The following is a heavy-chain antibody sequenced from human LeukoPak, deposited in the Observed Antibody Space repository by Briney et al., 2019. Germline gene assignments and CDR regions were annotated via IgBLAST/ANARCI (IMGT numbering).Heavy chain of an antibody. V-gene: IGHV4-59*01. J-gene: IGHJ4*02. Sequence: SETLSLTCTVSGGSISSYYWSWIRQPPGKGLEWIGYIYYSGSTNYNPSLKSRVTISVDTSKNQFSLKLSSVTAADMAVYYCARGPLHYYDSNFSFDYWGQGTLVTVSS. D-gene: IGHD3-22*01. CDR1: GGSISSYY. CDR2: IYYSGST. CDR3: ARGPLHYYDSNFSFDY.